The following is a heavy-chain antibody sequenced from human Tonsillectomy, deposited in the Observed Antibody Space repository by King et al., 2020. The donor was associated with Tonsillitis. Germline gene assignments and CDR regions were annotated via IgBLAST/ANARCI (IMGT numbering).Heavy chain of an antibody. J-gene: IGHJ4*02. CDR2: IKQDGSET. V-gene: IGHV3-7*04. D-gene: IGHD4/OR15-4a*01. CDR1: GFTLNTNW. Sequence: VQLVESGGGLVQPGGSLRLSCGASGFTLNTNWMGGVRQAPGKGLGWLANIKQDGSETYNVDFVKGRFTISRDKAKNSQYLQMNSLRVDDTAVYYCVRGPNYGDRSDYFDFWGQGTLVTVSS. CDR3: VRGPNYGDRSDYFDF.